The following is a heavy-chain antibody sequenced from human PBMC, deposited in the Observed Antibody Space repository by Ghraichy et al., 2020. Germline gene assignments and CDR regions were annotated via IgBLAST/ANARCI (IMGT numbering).Heavy chain of an antibody. J-gene: IGHJ5*02. CDR1: GFTVSAHH. CDR3: AGGGGYREP. D-gene: IGHD2-2*02. V-gene: IGHV3-66*01. Sequence: GGSLRLSCAASGFTVSAHHVTWVRQAPGKGLECVSVMYGGGSTYYADSVKGRFTISRDNTKNTMYLQMHSLRVEETAVYHCAGGGGYREPWGQGTLVTVAS. CDR2: MYGGGST.